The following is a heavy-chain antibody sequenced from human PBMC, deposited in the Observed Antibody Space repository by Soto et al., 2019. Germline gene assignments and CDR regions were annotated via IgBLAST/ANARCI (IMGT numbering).Heavy chain of an antibody. D-gene: IGHD2-2*01. CDR2: IIPIFGTA. J-gene: IGHJ5*02. V-gene: IGHV1-69*01. Sequence: QVQLVQSGSEVKKPGSSVKVSCKASGGTFSSYAISWVRQAPGQGLEWMGGIIPIFGTANYAQKFQGRVTITADESTSTDYTELLSLRSEDTAVYYCARTGDIVVVPAAQSRVWFDPWGQGTLVTVSS. CDR1: GGTFSSYA. CDR3: ARTGDIVVVPAAQSRVWFDP.